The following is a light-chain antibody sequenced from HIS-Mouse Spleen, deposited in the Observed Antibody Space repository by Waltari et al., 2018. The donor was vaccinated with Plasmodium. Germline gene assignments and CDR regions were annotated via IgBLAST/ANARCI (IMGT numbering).Light chain of an antibody. J-gene: IGLJ3*02. Sequence: QSALTQPASVSGSPGQSITISCTGTSRDVGSYNFVYWYQQHPGKAPKSMIYEGSKRPSGVSNRFSGSKSGNTASLTISGLQAEDEADYYCCSYAGSSTFVFGGGTKLTVL. V-gene: IGLV2-23*03. CDR1: SRDVGSYNF. CDR3: CSYAGSSTFV. CDR2: EGS.